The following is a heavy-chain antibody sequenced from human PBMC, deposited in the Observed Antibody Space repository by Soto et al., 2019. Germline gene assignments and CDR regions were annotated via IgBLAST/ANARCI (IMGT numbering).Heavy chain of an antibody. D-gene: IGHD3-10*01. V-gene: IGHV3-30-3*01. CDR1: GFTFSSYA. CDR2: ISYDGSNK. CDR3: AREWFGELSPDY. Sequence: GGSLRLSCGASGFTFSSYAMHWVRQAPGKGLEWVAVISYDGSNKYYADSVKGRFTISRDNSKNTLYLQMNSLRAEDTAVYYCAREWFGELSPDYWGQGTLVTVSS. J-gene: IGHJ4*02.